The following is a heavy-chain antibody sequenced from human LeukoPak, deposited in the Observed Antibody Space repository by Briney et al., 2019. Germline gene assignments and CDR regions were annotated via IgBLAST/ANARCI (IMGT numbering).Heavy chain of an antibody. CDR3: ARAYYDSTGLDY. D-gene: IGHD3-9*01. V-gene: IGHV3-23*01. CDR2: ISDSSGGST. J-gene: IGHJ4*02. Sequence: PGGSLRLSCAASGFTFSSYAMSWVRQAPGKGLEWVSTISDSSGGSTYYADSVKGRFTISRDNAKNSLFLQMNSLRAEDTAVYYCARAYYDSTGLDYWGRGTLVTVSS. CDR1: GFTFSSYA.